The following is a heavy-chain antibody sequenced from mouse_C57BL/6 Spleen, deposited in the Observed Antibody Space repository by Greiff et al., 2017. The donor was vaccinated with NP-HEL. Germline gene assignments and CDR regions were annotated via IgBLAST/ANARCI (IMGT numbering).Heavy chain of an antibody. D-gene: IGHD3-2*02. CDR2: IDPSDSYT. CDR3: ARGMAQAKGFDY. CDR1: GYTFTSYW. V-gene: IGHV1-59*01. Sequence: VQLQQPGAELVRPGTSVKLSCKASGYTFTSYWMHWVKQRPGQGLEWIGVIDPSDSYTNYNQKFKGKATLTVDTSSSTAYMQLSSLTSEDSAVYYCARGMAQAKGFDYWGQGTTLTVSS. J-gene: IGHJ2*01.